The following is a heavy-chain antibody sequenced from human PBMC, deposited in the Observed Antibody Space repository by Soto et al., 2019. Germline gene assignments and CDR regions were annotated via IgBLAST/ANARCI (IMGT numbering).Heavy chain of an antibody. J-gene: IGHJ6*02. CDR2: INAGNGNT. V-gene: IGHV1-3*01. CDR3: ARPTRITIFGVVPYYYGMDV. D-gene: IGHD3-3*01. CDR1: GYTFTSYA. Sequence: ASVKVSCKASGYTFTSYAMHWVRQAPGQRLEWMGWINAGNGNTNYAQKFQGRVTITADESTSTAYMELSSLRSEDTAVYYCARPTRITIFGVVPYYYGMDVWGQGTTVTVS.